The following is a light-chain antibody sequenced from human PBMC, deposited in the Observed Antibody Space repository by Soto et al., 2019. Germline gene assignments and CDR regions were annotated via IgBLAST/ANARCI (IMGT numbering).Light chain of an antibody. CDR2: EVT. CDR3: NSYTSSSTWV. J-gene: IGLJ3*02. Sequence: QSALTQPASVSGSPGQSITISCTGTSSDVGGYKYVSWYQQYPGKAPKLMIYEVTNRPSGVSSRFSGSKSGNTASLTISGLQAEDEADYYCNSYTSSSTWVFGGGTKVTVL. V-gene: IGLV2-14*01. CDR1: SSDVGGYKY.